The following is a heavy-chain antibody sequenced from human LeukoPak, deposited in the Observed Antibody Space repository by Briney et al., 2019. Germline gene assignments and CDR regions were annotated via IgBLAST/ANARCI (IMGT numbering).Heavy chain of an antibody. V-gene: IGHV4-39*01. CDR3: ARHGEADRSAFDI. CDR1: GGSISSSSYY. Sequence: SETLSLTCTVSGGSISSSSYYWGWIRQPPGKGLEWIGSIYYSGSTYYSPSLKSRVTISVDTSKNQFSLKLSSVTAADTAVYYCARHGEADRSAFDIWGQGTMVTVSS. CDR2: IYYSGST. D-gene: IGHD3-10*01. J-gene: IGHJ3*02.